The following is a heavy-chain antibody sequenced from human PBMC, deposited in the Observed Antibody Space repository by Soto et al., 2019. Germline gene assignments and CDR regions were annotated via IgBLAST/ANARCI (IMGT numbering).Heavy chain of an antibody. D-gene: IGHD6-19*01. J-gene: IGHJ4*02. V-gene: IGHV1-18*01. Sequence: QVPLVQSGGEVKKPGASVKVSCKASGYTFFNYGINWVRQAPGQALEWMGWISAYNGNTNYAQKFQGRVTMTTDTSTSTAYMELRSLRSDDTAVYYCARDDITVPGTRADYWGQGTLVTVSS. CDR1: GYTFFNYG. CDR3: ARDDITVPGTRADY. CDR2: ISAYNGNT.